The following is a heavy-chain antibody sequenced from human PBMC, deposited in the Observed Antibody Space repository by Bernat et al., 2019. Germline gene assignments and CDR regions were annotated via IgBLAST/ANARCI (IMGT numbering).Heavy chain of an antibody. CDR1: GFTFSSYA. Sequence: QVQLVESGGGVVQPGRSLRLSCAASGFTFSSYAMHWVRQAPGKGLEWVAVISYDGSNKYYADSVKGRFTISRDNSKNTLYLQMNSLRAEDTAVYYCAKGSSSWYAGWFDPWGQGTLVTVSS. V-gene: IGHV3-30*04. CDR3: AKGSSSWYAGWFDP. D-gene: IGHD6-13*01. CDR2: ISYDGSNK. J-gene: IGHJ5*02.